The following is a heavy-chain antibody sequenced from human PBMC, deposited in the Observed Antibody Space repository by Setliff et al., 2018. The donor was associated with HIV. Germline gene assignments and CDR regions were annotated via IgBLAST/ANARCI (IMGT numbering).Heavy chain of an antibody. CDR3: ARPTYYTDNSGHPRYYFET. J-gene: IGHJ5*02. Sequence: GASVKVSCKASADTFSSHVISWFRQAPGQGLEWMRGIIPILGSANFPQNFQGRLTITVDEPTSTAYMELSSLTSDDTAVYYCARPTYYTDNSGHPRYYFETWGQGTRVTVSS. D-gene: IGHD3-22*01. CDR1: ADTFSSHV. CDR2: IIPILGSA. V-gene: IGHV1-69*10.